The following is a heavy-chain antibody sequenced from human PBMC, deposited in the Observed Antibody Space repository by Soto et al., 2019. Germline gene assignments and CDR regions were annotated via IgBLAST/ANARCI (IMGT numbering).Heavy chain of an antibody. CDR2: INPHTGDT. Sequence: QVQLVQSGAEVKKPGASVTVSCKTSGYPLTDFYIHWVRQAPGQWREWMAWINPHTGDTNTALKFQGRVTMTRDTSINTAFMELTRLSSDDTAVYYCAREGGAAPGARREGYLDLWGRGTLVSVSS. D-gene: IGHD6-25*01. J-gene: IGHJ2*01. CDR3: AREGGAAPGARREGYLDL. CDR1: GYPLTDFY. V-gene: IGHV1-2*02.